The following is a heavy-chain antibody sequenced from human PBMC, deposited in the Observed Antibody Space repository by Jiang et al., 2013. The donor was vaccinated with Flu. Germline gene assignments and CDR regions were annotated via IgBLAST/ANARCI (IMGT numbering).Heavy chain of an antibody. V-gene: IGHV2-70*11. CDR1: GFSLSTSGMC. CDR2: IDWDDDK. D-gene: IGHD1-26*01. CDR3: ARVRRGTYYEKWFDP. J-gene: IGHJ5*02. Sequence: KPTQTLTLTCTFSGFSLSTSGMCVSWIRQPPGKALEWLARIDWDDDKYYNTPLKTRLTISKDTSKNQVVLTMTNMDPVDTATYYCARVRRGTYYEKWFDPWGQGTLVTVSS.